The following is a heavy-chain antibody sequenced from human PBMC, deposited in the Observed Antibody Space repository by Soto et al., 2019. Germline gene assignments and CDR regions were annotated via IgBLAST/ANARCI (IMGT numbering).Heavy chain of an antibody. D-gene: IGHD4-17*01. V-gene: IGHV1-46*03. Sequence: ASVRVSCKASGYTFTSYYMHWVRQAPGQGLEWMGIINPSGGSTSYAQKFQGRVTMTRDTSTSTVYMELSSLRSEDTAVYYCSLELLYGDYVFDYWGQGTLVTVSS. J-gene: IGHJ4*02. CDR2: INPSGGST. CDR3: SLELLYGDYVFDY. CDR1: GYTFTSYY.